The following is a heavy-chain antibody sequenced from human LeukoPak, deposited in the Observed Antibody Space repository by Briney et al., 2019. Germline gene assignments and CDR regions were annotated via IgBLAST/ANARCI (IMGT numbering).Heavy chain of an antibody. J-gene: IGHJ6*03. D-gene: IGHD6-13*01. CDR3: ARVAPNQQLAYYYYMDV. Sequence: ASVKVSCKASGYTFTSYYMHWVRQAPGQGLEWMGWINPNSGGTNYAQKFQGRVTMTRDTSISTAYMELSRLRSDDTALYYCARVAPNQQLAYYYYMDVWGKGTTVTVSS. CDR2: INPNSGGT. CDR1: GYTFTSYY. V-gene: IGHV1-2*02.